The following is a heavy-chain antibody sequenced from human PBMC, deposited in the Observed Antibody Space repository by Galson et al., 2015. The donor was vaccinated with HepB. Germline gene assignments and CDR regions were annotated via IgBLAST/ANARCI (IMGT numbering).Heavy chain of an antibody. CDR2: IKQDGSEK. CDR3: ARDIRDDGYYYDSSGYKDYFDY. Sequence: SLRLSCAASGFTFSSYWMSWVRQAPGKGLEWVANIKQDGSEKYYVDSVKGRFTISRDNAKNSLYLQMNSLRAEDTAVYYCARDIRDDGYYYDSSGYKDYFDYWGQGTLVTVSS. J-gene: IGHJ4*02. D-gene: IGHD3-22*01. CDR1: GFTFSSYW. V-gene: IGHV3-7*03.